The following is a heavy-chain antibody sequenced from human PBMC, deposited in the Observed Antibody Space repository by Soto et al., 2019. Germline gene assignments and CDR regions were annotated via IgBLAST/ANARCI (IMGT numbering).Heavy chain of an antibody. J-gene: IGHJ4*01. V-gene: IGHV1-46*01. CDR1: GYTFTNYN. CDR2: IYARGGST. D-gene: IGHD5-12*01. CDR3: FRGGYDDYGKEGRY. Sequence: ASGKVSCKASGYTFTNYNVHWVRQAPGQGLEWMAIIYARGGSTSYAQNFQGRVTVTWDTSTSTVYLELNSLRSDDTAVYYCFRGGYDDYGKEGRYWG.